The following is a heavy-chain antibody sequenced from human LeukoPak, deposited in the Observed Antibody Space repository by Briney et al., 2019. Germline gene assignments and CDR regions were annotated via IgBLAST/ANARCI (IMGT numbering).Heavy chain of an antibody. Sequence: GGSLRLSCEVSGFSVDGNYMTWVHQVPGRGLEWVALIFSGDSTDYPDSVRGRFTISRDKSKNTLHLQMDSLRPEDTAMYYCALTYYFDRRGYSYFDYWGQGALVTVSS. J-gene: IGHJ4*02. D-gene: IGHD3-22*01. CDR3: ALTYYFDRRGYSYFDY. CDR2: IFSGDST. V-gene: IGHV3-53*01. CDR1: GFSVDGNY.